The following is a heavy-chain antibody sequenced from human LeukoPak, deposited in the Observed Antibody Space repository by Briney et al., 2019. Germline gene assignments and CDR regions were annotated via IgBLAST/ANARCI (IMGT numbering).Heavy chain of an antibody. Sequence: ASVEVSCKASGYTFTDYYIHWVRQAPGQGLECMGWINPNNCCTNYAQKFQGRVTMTRDTSISTAYMELSRLRSDDTAVYYCARGRYCGGDCYLRYFDLWGRGTLVTVSS. CDR1: GYTFTDYY. V-gene: IGHV1-2*02. D-gene: IGHD2-21*02. J-gene: IGHJ2*01. CDR3: ARGRYCGGDCYLRYFDL. CDR2: INPNNCCT.